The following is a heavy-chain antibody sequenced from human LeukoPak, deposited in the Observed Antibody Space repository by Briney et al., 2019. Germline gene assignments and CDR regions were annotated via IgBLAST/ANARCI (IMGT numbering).Heavy chain of an antibody. CDR3: AKGWDPSAAAGKDY. Sequence: PGGSLRLSCAASGFTFSTSGVGWVRQAPGKGLEWVSAISGSGGSTYYADSVKGRFTISRDNSKNTLYLQMNSLRAEDTAVYYCAKGWDPSAAAGKDYWGQGTLVTVSS. CDR2: ISGSGGST. V-gene: IGHV3-23*01. D-gene: IGHD6-13*01. J-gene: IGHJ4*02. CDR1: GFTFSTSG.